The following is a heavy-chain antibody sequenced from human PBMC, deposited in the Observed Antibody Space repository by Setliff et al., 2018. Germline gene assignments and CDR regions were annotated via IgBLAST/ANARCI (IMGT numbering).Heavy chain of an antibody. J-gene: IGHJ1*01. CDR3: ARDHGELGQERRTHFSRH. V-gene: IGHV3-7*01. CDR1: GFTFSDYA. Sequence: PGGSLTLSCAASGFTFSDYAMSWVRQAPGQGLEWVANIKQDGSDKYYVGSVKGRFTVARDNAKNSLYLQMNSLRAEDTAVYYCARDHGELGQERRTHFSRHWGQGTLVTVSS. CDR2: IKQDGSDK. D-gene: IGHD1-1*01.